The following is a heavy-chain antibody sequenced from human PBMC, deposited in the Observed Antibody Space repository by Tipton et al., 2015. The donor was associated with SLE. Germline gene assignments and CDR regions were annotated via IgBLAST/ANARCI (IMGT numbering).Heavy chain of an antibody. CDR1: GGSDTSYY. CDR2: IYPSGIT. CDR3: ATGGNGMDV. Sequence: TLSLTCTVSGGSDTSYYWSWIRQSAGKGLEWIGRIYPSGITNYNPSLESRVSMSVDTSKTTSKTEFSLKVSSVTAADTATYYCATGGNGMDVWGLGTTVTVSS. J-gene: IGHJ6*02. V-gene: IGHV4-4*07.